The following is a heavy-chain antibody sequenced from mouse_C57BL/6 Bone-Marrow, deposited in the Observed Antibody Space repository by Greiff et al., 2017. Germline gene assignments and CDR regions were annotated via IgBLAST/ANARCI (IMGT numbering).Heavy chain of an antibody. Sequence: QVQLKQPGAELVKPGASVKLSCKASGYTFTSYWMHWVKQRPGQGLEWIGMIHPNSGSTNYNEKFKSKATLTVDKSSSTAYMQLSSLTSEDSAVYYCARFYDGLFYFDYWGQGTTLTVSS. CDR3: ARFYDGLFYFDY. J-gene: IGHJ2*01. D-gene: IGHD2-3*01. CDR2: IHPNSGST. V-gene: IGHV1-64*01. CDR1: GYTFTSYW.